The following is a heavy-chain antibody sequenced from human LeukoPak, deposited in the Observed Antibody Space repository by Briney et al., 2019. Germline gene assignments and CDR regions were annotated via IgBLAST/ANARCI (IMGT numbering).Heavy chain of an antibody. D-gene: IGHD4-17*01. V-gene: IGHV3-69-1*01. J-gene: IGHJ4*02. Sequence: GGSLRLSCAASGFTFSAYPMNWVRQAPGKGLEWISHIRGSGTTDYADSVKGRFTISRDNAKNSLYLQLSSLRAEDTAVYYCARDYDYGYDNWGQGTLVTVSS. CDR3: ARDYDYGYDN. CDR2: IRGSGTT. CDR1: GFTFSAYP.